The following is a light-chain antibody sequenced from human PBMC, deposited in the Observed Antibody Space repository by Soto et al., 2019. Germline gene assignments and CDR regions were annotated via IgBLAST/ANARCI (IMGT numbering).Light chain of an antibody. V-gene: IGLV2-14*01. CDR1: SSDVGGYNY. Sequence: QSALTQPASVSGSPGQSITISCTGTSSDVGGYNYVSWYQQHPGKAPKLMIYEVSNRPSGFSNRFSGSKSGNTASLTISGLQAEDEADYYCSSYTPSSTHRVFGGGTKLTVL. CDR2: EVS. J-gene: IGLJ3*02. CDR3: SSYTPSSTHRV.